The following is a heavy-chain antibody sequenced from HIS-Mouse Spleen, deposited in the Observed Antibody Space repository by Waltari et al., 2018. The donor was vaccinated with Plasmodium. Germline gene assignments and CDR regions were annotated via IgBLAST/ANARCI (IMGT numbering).Heavy chain of an antibody. CDR1: GYTFTGYY. CDR3: ARVLGYKAAAGTFVEYFQH. CDR2: INPNRGGT. J-gene: IGHJ1*01. V-gene: IGHV1-2*02. D-gene: IGHD6-13*01. Sequence: QVQLVQSGAEVKKPGASVKVSCKASGYTFTGYYMHWVRPAPGQGLEWMGLINPNRGGTNLAQKLQGRVTMTRDTSISTAYRELSRLRSDDTAVYYCARVLGYKAAAGTFVEYFQHWGQGTLVTVSS.